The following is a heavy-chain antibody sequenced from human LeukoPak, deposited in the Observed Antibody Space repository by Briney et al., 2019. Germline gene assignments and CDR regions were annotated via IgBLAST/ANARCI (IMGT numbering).Heavy chain of an antibody. V-gene: IGHV3-53*04. D-gene: IGHD5-18*01. CDR3: ARVDTVMAYYFDL. CDR1: GFTVSINY. Sequence: GGSLRLSCAASGFTVSINYMSWVRQAPGKGLEWVSVIYSGGTTYYADSVMGRFTISRHNSRNTLYLQMNSLRAEDTAVYYCARVDTVMAYYFDLWGQGTLVTVSS. CDR2: IYSGGTT. J-gene: IGHJ4*02.